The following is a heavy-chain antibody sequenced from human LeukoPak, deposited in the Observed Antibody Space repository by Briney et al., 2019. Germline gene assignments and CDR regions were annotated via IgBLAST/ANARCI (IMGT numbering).Heavy chain of an antibody. J-gene: IGHJ4*02. Sequence: GGSLRLSCAASGFTFSSYEMNWVRQAPGKGLEWVSSISSSSSYIYYADSVKGRFTISRDNGKNSLYLQLNSLRAEDTAVYYCATDRGFASFDYWGQGTLVTVSS. CDR1: GFTFSSYE. CDR2: ISSSSSYI. D-gene: IGHD3-22*01. CDR3: ATDRGFASFDY. V-gene: IGHV3-21*01.